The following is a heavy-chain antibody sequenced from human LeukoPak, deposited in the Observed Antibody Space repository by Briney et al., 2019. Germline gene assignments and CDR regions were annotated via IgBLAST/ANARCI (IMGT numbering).Heavy chain of an antibody. J-gene: IGHJ3*02. CDR3: ARDKEEWELLPDAFDI. Sequence: PGGSLRLSCAASGFTFRSNSMNWVRQAPGKGLEWVSYISSSSSTIYYADSVKGRFTISRDNAKNSLYLQMNSLRAEDTAVYYCARDKEEWELLPDAFDIWGQGTMVTVSS. V-gene: IGHV3-48*04. CDR2: ISSSSSTI. D-gene: IGHD1-26*01. CDR1: GFTFRSNS.